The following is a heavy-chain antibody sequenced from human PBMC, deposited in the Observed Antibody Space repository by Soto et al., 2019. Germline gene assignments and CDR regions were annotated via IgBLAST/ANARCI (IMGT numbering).Heavy chain of an antibody. CDR3: ARDLRGATIYYYYYGMDV. V-gene: IGHV3-21*01. CDR2: ISSSSSYI. CDR1: GFTFSSYS. D-gene: IGHD1-26*01. Sequence: GGSLRLSCAASGFTFSSYSMNWVCQAPGKGLEWVSSISSSSSYIYYADSVKGRFTISRDNAKNSLYLQMNSLRAEDTAVYYCARDLRGATIYYYYYGMDVWGQGTTVTVSS. J-gene: IGHJ6*02.